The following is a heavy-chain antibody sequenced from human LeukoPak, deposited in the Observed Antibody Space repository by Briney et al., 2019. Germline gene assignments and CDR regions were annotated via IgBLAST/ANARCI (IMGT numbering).Heavy chain of an antibody. Sequence: SGGPVRLFCAASGFTFSRYSMNWVRQAPGKGLEGVTYISCSSSNIFCADSVKARFHLSRDSAKNSLSLKMNSLRDEDTAVYYCARDHSYAYDYWGQGTLVTVSS. CDR1: GFTFSRYS. D-gene: IGHD5-18*01. CDR2: ISCSSSNI. CDR3: ARDHSYAYDY. J-gene: IGHJ4*02. V-gene: IGHV3-48*02.